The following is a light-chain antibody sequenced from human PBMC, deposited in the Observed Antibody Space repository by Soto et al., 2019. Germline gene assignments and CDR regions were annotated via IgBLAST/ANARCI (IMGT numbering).Light chain of an antibody. CDR2: AAS. CDR3: QQDNSFPRT. Sequence: DIQMTQSPSSVSASVGDRVTITCRTSEAISTWLAWYQQKPGKAPKLLIYAASNVQTGVPSRFSGSGSGTDFTLTISSLQPEDFATYYCQQDNSFPRTFGQGTKVEIK. CDR1: EAISTW. J-gene: IGKJ1*01. V-gene: IGKV1D-12*01.